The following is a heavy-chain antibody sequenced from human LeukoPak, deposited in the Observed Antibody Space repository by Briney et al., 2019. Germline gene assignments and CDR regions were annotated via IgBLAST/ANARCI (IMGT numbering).Heavy chain of an antibody. CDR2: IYSRGSR. CDR1: GFTVSNNY. V-gene: IGHV3-53*01. CDR3: ASYSRLDY. Sequence: GGSLRLSCAASGFTVSNNYMSWVRQAPGRGLEWVSLIYSRGSRYYADSVKGRFTISRDNSKNTLYLQMNSLRADATAVYYCASYSRLDYWLQGAMVSVCS. D-gene: IGHD1-26*01. J-gene: IGHJ4*02.